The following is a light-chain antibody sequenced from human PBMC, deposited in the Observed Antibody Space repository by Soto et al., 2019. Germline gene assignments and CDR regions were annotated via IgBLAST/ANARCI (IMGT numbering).Light chain of an antibody. V-gene: IGLV2-23*01. Sequence: QSALTQPASVSGSPGQSITISCTGTSSDVGNYNLVSWYQHHPGKAPKLMIYEGSKRPSGVSNRFSGSKSGNTASLTISGLQADDEADYYCCSYAGSGTFYVFGTGTKVTVL. CDR3: CSYAGSGTFYV. J-gene: IGLJ1*01. CDR2: EGS. CDR1: SSDVGNYNL.